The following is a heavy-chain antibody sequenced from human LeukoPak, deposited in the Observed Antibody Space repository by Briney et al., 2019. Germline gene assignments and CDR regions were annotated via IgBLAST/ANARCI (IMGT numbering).Heavy chain of an antibody. V-gene: IGHV1-3*01. CDR2: INAGNGNT. J-gene: IGHJ3*02. CDR1: GYTFTNHA. Sequence: ASVKVSCKASGYTFTNHAMHWVRQAPGQRLEWMGWINAGNGNTKYSQKFQGRVTITRDTSASTAYMELSSLRSEDTAVYYCARDRLTYCGGDCYGRDAFDIWGQGTMVTVSS. CDR3: ARDRLTYCGGDCYGRDAFDI. D-gene: IGHD2-21*02.